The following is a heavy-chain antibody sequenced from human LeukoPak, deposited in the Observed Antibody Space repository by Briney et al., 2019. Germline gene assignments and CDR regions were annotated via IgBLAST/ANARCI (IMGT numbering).Heavy chain of an antibody. Sequence: SETLSLTCAVSGVSFDDYYWSWVRQTPGKGLEWIGGISHSGYTNDSPSLKSRVTLSIDTSRKQFSLNLRSVTVADTGIYYCTRMTAGHDYWGQGTLVTVSS. V-gene: IGHV4-34*01. CDR1: GVSFDDYY. CDR2: ISHSGYT. D-gene: IGHD2-21*02. CDR3: TRMTAGHDY. J-gene: IGHJ4*02.